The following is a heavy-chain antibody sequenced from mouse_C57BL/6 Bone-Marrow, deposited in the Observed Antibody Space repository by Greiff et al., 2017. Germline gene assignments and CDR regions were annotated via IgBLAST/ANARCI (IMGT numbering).Heavy chain of an antibody. J-gene: IGHJ3*01. V-gene: IGHV1-15*01. D-gene: IGHD2-4*01. CDR2: IDPETGGT. CDR3: TKSIYYYYDAWFAY. CDR1: GYTFTDYE. Sequence: QVQLQQSGAELVRPGASVTLSCKASGYTFTDYEMHWVKQTPVHGLEWIGAIDPETGGTAYNQKFKGKAILTADKSSSTAYMELRSLTSEDSAVYYCTKSIYYYYDAWFAYWGQGTLVTVSA.